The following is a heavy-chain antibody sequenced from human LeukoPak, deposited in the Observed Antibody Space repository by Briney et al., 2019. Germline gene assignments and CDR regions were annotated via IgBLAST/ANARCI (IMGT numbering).Heavy chain of an antibody. V-gene: IGHV4-30-2*01. CDR1: GGSISSGGYS. CDR2: IYHSGST. CDR3: ARGGFYFDY. Sequence: PSQTLSLTCAVSGGSISSGGYSWSWIRQPPGKGLDWIGYIYHSGSTYYNPSLKSRVTISVDRSKNQFSLKLSSVTAADTAVYYCARGGFYFDYWGQGTLVTVSS. J-gene: IGHJ4*02.